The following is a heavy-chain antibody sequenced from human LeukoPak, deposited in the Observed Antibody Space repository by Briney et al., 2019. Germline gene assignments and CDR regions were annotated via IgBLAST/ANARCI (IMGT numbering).Heavy chain of an antibody. D-gene: IGHD2-2*01. CDR3: ATVPGAGTYSYYMDV. V-gene: IGHV3-7*01. J-gene: IGHJ6*03. CDR2: IKQDGSEK. CDR1: GFTFSGYW. Sequence: GSLRLSCAVSGFTFSGYWMSWVRQTPGKGLEWAGNIKQDGSEKYYVDSVKGRFTISRDNAKNSLFLQMNSLRAEDTAVYYCATVPGAGTYSYYMDVWGKGTTVTVSS.